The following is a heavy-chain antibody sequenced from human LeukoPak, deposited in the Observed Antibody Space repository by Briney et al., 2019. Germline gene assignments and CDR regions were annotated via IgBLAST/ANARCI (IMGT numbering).Heavy chain of an antibody. J-gene: IGHJ4*02. CDR1: GGSISGYY. D-gene: IGHD6-19*01. V-gene: IGHV4-59*01. CDR3: AGRSRSGWYYDY. CDR2: IYYSEST. Sequence: SETLSFTCTVSGGSISGYYWSWIRQPPGKGLEWIGYIYYSESTNYNPSLKSRVTISIHTSKNQFSLKLSSVTSADTAVYYCAGRSRSGWYYDYWGQGTLVTVSS.